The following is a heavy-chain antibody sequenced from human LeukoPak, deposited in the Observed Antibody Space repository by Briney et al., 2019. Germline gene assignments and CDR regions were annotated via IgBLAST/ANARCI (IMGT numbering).Heavy chain of an antibody. CDR3: ATSGYDYGYFDY. CDR2: ISRSRSAI. Sequence: GGPLRLSCAASGFTLSSYSMNWVRQAPGKGLEWVSYISRSRSAIFYADSVKGRFTISRDNAKNSLYLQVNSLRAEDTAVYYCATSGYDYGYFDYWGQGTLVTVSS. CDR1: GFTLSSYS. D-gene: IGHD5-12*01. V-gene: IGHV3-48*01. J-gene: IGHJ4*02.